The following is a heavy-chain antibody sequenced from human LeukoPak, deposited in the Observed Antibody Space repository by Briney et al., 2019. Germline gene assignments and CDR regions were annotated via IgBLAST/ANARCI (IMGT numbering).Heavy chain of an antibody. CDR1: GGTFSSYA. J-gene: IGHJ5*02. V-gene: IGHV1-69*01. D-gene: IGHD2-21*02. CDR3: AREERYCGGDCYS. CDR2: IIPIFGTA. Sequence: SVLVSCKASGGTFSSYAISWVRRAPGQGLEWMGGIIPIFGTANYAQKFQGRVTITADESTSTAYMELSSLRSEDTAVYYCAREERYCGGDCYSWGQGTLVTVSS.